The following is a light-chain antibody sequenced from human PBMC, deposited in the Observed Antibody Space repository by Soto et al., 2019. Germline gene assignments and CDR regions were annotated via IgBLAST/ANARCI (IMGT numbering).Light chain of an antibody. CDR1: QSISTY. V-gene: IGKV1-39*01. CDR2: AAS. J-gene: IGKJ2*01. CDR3: QQTYSTLYT. Sequence: DLQMTQSPSSLSASVGDRVTITCRASQSISTYLNWYQHKPGKAPDLLIFAASSLQIGVPSRFSGSGSGTDFTLTISSLQPEDFATYYCQQTYSTLYTFGQGTKLEIK.